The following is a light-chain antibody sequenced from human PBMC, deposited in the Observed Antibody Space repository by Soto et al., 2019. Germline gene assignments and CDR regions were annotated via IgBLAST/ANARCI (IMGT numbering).Light chain of an antibody. V-gene: IGLV1-40*01. CDR2: GNK. Sequence: QSVLTQPPSVSGAPGQRVTISCTGSSSNIGAGYDVHWYQQLPGTAPKLLIYGNKNRPSGVPERFSGSKSDTSASLAITGLQAEDEADYYCQSYDSSLSGFYVFGTGTKLTVL. CDR1: SSNIGAGYD. J-gene: IGLJ1*01. CDR3: QSYDSSLSGFYV.